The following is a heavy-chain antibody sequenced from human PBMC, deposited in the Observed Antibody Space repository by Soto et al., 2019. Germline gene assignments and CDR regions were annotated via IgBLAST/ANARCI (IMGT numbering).Heavy chain of an antibody. CDR1: GGSISSGVYY. J-gene: IGHJ5*02. Sequence: QVQLQESGPGLVKPSQTLSLTCTVSGGSISSGVYYWSWIRQHPGNGLEWICYIYYSGSTFYNPSLKIRVTISVDTSKNQFSLKLSSVTAAYTAVYYFSRDRRKPKTGNNWFDPWGQGTMVTVSS. V-gene: IGHV4-31*03. CDR2: IYYSGST. CDR3: SRDRRKPKTGNNWFDP.